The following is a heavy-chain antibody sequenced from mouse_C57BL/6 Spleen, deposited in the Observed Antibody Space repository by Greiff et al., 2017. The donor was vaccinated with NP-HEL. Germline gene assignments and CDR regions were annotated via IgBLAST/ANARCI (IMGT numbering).Heavy chain of an antibody. D-gene: IGHD3-3*01. CDR3: ARNGWSFDY. CDR1: GFTFSSYT. CDR2: ISGGGGNT. Sequence: EVKLEESGGGLVKPGGSLKLSCAASGFTFSSYTMSWVRQTPEKRLEWVATISGGGGNTYYPDSVKGRFTISRDNAKNTLYLQMSSLRSEDTALYYCARNGWSFDYWGQGTTLTVSS. J-gene: IGHJ2*01. V-gene: IGHV5-9*01.